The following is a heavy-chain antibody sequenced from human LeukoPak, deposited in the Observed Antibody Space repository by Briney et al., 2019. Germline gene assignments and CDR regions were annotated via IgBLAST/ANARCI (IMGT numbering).Heavy chain of an antibody. CDR2: ISSGSSTI. CDR3: ARDRAYGDY. Sequence: PAGSLRLSCAASGFSFSRYSMNWVRQAPGKGLEWVSYISSGSSTIYYADSVQGRFTISRDNAKNSLYLRMNSLRDEDTAVYYCARDRAYGDYWGQGTLVTVSS. V-gene: IGHV3-48*02. D-gene: IGHD2-8*01. J-gene: IGHJ4*02. CDR1: GFSFSRYS.